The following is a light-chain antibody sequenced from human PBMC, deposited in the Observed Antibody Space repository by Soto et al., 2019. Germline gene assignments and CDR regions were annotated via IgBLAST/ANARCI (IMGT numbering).Light chain of an antibody. V-gene: IGKV1-39*01. CDR3: QQSYSTPPT. CDR2: AAS. J-gene: IGKJ4*01. CDR1: QSISAW. Sequence: DIQMTQAHSILSASVGDRVAITCRASQSISAWVAWYQQKPGKAPKLLIYAASSLQSGVPSRFSGSGSGTDFTLTISSLQPEDFATYYCQQSYSTPPTFGGGTKVDIK.